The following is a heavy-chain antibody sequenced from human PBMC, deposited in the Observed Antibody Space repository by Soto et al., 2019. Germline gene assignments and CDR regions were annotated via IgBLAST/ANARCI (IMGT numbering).Heavy chain of an antibody. CDR3: ARCPLRSGSYYSYYFDY. J-gene: IGHJ4*02. CDR2: IYSGGST. CDR1: GFTVSSNY. D-gene: IGHD3-10*02. V-gene: IGHV3-53*04. Sequence: EVQLVESGGGLVQPGGSLRLSCAASGFTVSSNYMSWVRQAPGKGLEWVSVIYSGGSTYYADFVKGRFTISRHNSKNTLYRQMNSLRAADTAVYYCARCPLRSGSYYSYYFDYWGQGTLVTVSS.